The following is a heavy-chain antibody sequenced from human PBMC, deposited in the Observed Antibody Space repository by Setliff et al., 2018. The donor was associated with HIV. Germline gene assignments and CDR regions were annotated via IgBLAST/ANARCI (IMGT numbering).Heavy chain of an antibody. CDR2: IYTTGGT. CDR3: ARHSGLGGYYSPFDY. D-gene: IGHD3-22*01. Sequence: SETLSLTFNISGVSIPTNYWNWIRQPAGKGLEWIGRIYTTGGTNYNPALKSRVTMSIDTSKNQISLKLSSVTAADTTAYYCARHSGLGGYYSPFDYWGPGTLVTVSS. J-gene: IGHJ4*02. V-gene: IGHV4-4*07. CDR1: GVSIPTNY.